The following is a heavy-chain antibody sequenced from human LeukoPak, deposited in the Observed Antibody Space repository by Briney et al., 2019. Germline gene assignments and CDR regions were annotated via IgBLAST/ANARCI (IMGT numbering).Heavy chain of an antibody. J-gene: IGHJ4*02. CDR2: ISTAGDP. Sequence: GGSLRLSCAASGFTFSSYDMHWVGQATGKGLEGVSAISTAGDPYYPGSVEGRFTITRENATNSLYLQMNSLRAGDTAVYYCARGVYDSSGYYSYFDYWGQGTLVTVSS. CDR3: ARGVYDSSGYYSYFDY. V-gene: IGHV3-13*05. CDR1: GFTFSSYD. D-gene: IGHD3-22*01.